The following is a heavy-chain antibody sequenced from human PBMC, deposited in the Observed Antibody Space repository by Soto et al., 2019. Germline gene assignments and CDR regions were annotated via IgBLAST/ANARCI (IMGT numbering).Heavy chain of an antibody. CDR2: INPSGGST. D-gene: IGHD3-22*01. CDR1: GYSFTSYF. Sequence: GASVKGSCKTSGYSFTSYFIHWVRQAPGQGLEWMGIINPSGGSTNYAQKLQGRVSMTRDRSTSTVHMELSSLRSDDTAMYYCAREYGNYDSSGYYAYWGQGTLVTVSS. V-gene: IGHV1-46*01. CDR3: AREYGNYDSSGYYAY. J-gene: IGHJ4*02.